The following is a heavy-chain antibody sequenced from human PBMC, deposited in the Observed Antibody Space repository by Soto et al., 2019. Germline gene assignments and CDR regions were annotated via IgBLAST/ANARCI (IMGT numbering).Heavy chain of an antibody. V-gene: IGHV4-34*02. CDR3: ARDRQYYQFWSGCQNEGPCAMDV. Sequence: QVQLQQWGAGLLKPSETLSLTCAVYGGSFSGYYWTWIRQAPGKGLEWIGEINHCGGTNYTSSLKSRVTISVDTSKNQFSLMLYSVTAADTAVYYCARDRQYYQFWSGCQNEGPCAMDVWGQGTTVTVSS. CDR2: INHCGGT. J-gene: IGHJ6*02. CDR1: GGSFSGYY. D-gene: IGHD3-3*02.